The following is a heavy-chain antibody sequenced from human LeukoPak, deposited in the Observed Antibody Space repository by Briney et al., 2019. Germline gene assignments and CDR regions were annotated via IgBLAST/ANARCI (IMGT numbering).Heavy chain of an antibody. CDR2: IVVGSGNT. J-gene: IGHJ2*01. CDR1: GFTFTSSA. CDR3: AVSTVTNAPMPRNWYFDL. Sequence: GASVKVSCKASGFTFTSSAVQWVRQARGQRLEWIGWIVVGSGNTNYAQKFQERVTITRDMSTSTAYMELSSLRSEDTAVYYCAVSTVTNAPMPRNWYFDLWSRGTLVTVSS. D-gene: IGHD4-17*01. V-gene: IGHV1-58*01.